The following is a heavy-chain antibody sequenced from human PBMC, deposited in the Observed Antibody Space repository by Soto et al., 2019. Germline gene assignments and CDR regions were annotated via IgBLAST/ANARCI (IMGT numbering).Heavy chain of an antibody. J-gene: IGHJ5*02. Sequence: SVKVSCKASGGTFSSYAISWVRQAPGQGLEWMGGIIPIFGTANYAQKFQGRVTITADESTSTAYMELSSLRSEDTAVYYCARILGYYYDSSGYRKWFDPWGQGTLVTVSS. V-gene: IGHV1-69*13. D-gene: IGHD3-22*01. CDR3: ARILGYYYDSSGYRKWFDP. CDR2: IIPIFGTA. CDR1: GGTFSSYA.